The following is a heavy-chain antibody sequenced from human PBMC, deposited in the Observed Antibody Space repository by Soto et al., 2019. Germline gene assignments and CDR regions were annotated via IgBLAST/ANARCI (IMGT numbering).Heavy chain of an antibody. J-gene: IGHJ4*02. V-gene: IGHV4-31*03. CDR3: ATINPGIGGY. CDR2: IYYSGST. CDR1: GGSISSGGYY. D-gene: IGHD3-3*01. Sequence: QVQLQEWGSGLVKPSQTLSLTCTVSGGSISSGGYYWSWIRLHPGKGLEWIGYIYYSGSTYYNPSLKSRVTISVDTSKNQFSLKLSSVTAADTAVYYCATINPGIGGYWGQGTLVTVSS.